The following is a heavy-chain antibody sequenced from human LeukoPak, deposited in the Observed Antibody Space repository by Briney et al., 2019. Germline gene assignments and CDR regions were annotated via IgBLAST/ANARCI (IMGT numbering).Heavy chain of an antibody. J-gene: IGHJ4*02. CDR3: ARHPPYCSSTSCYSGYAVFDY. CDR1: GYTFTSYG. CDR2: ISAYNGNT. D-gene: IGHD2-2*01. V-gene: IGHV1-18*01. Sequence: GASVKVSCKASGYTFTSYGISWVRQAPGQGLEWMGWISAYNGNTNYAQKLQGRVTMTTDTSTSTAYTELRSLRSDDTAVYYCARHPPYCSSTSCYSGYAVFDYWGQGTLVTVSS.